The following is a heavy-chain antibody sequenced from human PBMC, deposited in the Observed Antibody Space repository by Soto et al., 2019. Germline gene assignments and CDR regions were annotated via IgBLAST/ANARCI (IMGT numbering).Heavy chain of an antibody. D-gene: IGHD6-6*01. Sequence: QEHLVQSGTEVKKPGASVTISCQASGYLFTTYSMHWVRQVPGQALQWMGIIDPSDGSTIYAQQFQERLTLTRDTSTNTVYMDLTSLRAEDTAMYSCTKGFVTRQLPNHLYCGMDVWGQGTTVIVSS. CDR3: TKGFVTRQLPNHLYCGMDV. CDR2: IDPSDGST. CDR1: GYLFTTYS. V-gene: IGHV1-46*01. J-gene: IGHJ6*02.